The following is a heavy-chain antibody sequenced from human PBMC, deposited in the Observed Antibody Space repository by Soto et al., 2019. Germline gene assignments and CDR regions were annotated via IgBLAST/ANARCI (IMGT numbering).Heavy chain of an antibody. CDR1: GFTVSSDS. CDR3: ARHYSALGV. J-gene: IGHJ6*02. V-gene: IGHV3-53*02. Sequence: EVQLVETGGDLIQPGGSLRLSCAASGFTVSSDSMTWVRQAPGKGLEWISIIYSDNNTDYADSVKGRFSISSDTSKNILYLQINSLRAEDTAEYYCARHYSALGVWGQGTTVTVSS. CDR2: IYSDNNT.